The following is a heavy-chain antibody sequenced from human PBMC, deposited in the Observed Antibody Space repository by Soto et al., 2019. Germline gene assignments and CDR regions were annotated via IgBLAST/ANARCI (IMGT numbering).Heavy chain of an antibody. CDR1: EFTFSTYS. V-gene: IGHV3-48*02. CDR2: ISSTGSNI. D-gene: IGHD2-2*01. Sequence: VGSLRLSCAAPEFTFSTYSMNWVRQAPGKGLEWISYISSTGSNIYYADSVKGRFTISRDNARNSLYLQMNSLRDEDTAVYYCARDSCRNTSCAANYWGQGTLVTVSS. CDR3: ARDSCRNTSCAANY. J-gene: IGHJ4*02.